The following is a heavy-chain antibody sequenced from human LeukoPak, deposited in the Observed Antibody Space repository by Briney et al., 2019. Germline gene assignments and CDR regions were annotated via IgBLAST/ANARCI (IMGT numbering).Heavy chain of an antibody. Sequence: SVKVSCKASGGTFSSYAISWVRQAPGQGLEWMGGIIPIFGTANYAQKFQGRVTITTDESTSTAYMELSSLRSEDTAVYYCARGRLKRVPFTKVAGALDYWGQGTRVTVSS. D-gene: IGHD6-19*01. V-gene: IGHV1-69*05. CDR1: GGTFSSYA. CDR3: ARGRLKRVPFTKVAGALDY. J-gene: IGHJ4*02. CDR2: IIPIFGTA.